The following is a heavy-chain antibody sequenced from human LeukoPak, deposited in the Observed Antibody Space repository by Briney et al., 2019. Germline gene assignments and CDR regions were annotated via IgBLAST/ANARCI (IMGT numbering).Heavy chain of an antibody. D-gene: IGHD3-22*01. CDR3: AKEPYYDCTGSFDY. J-gene: IGHJ4*02. Sequence: GRSLRLSCAASGFTFSTYAMSWVRQAPGKGLEWVSCISAISSTYYLDSVKGRFAISRDNSKNMVSLQMNSLRAEDTAVYFCAKEPYYDCTGSFDYWGQGTLVTVSS. CDR2: ISAISST. V-gene: IGHV3-23*01. CDR1: GFTFSTYA.